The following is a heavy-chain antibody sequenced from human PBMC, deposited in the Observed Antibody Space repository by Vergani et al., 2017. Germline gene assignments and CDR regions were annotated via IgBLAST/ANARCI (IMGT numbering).Heavy chain of an antibody. D-gene: IGHD4-17*01. CDR3: ARGIYGDYVSYYGMDV. J-gene: IGHJ6*02. V-gene: IGHV4-59*01. CDR1: GGSISSYY. Sequence: QVQLQESGPGLVKPSETLSLTCTVSGGSISSYYWSWIRPRPGKGLEWIGYIYYSGSTNYNPSLKSRVTISVDTSKNQFSLKLSSVTAADTAVYYCARGIYGDYVSYYGMDVWGQGTTVTVSS. CDR2: IYYSGST.